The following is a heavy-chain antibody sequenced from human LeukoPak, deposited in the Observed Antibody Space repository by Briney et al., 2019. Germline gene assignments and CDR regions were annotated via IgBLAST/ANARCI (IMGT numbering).Heavy chain of an antibody. CDR3: ARDTDLSYAAGFDC. CDR1: GFTFSSYS. J-gene: IGHJ4*02. Sequence: PGGSLRLSCAASGFTFSSYSMNWVRRAPGKGLEWVAVISYDGSNKYYADSVKGRFTISRDNSKNTLYLQMTSLRAEDTALYYCARDTDLSYAAGFDCWGQGTLVTVSS. D-gene: IGHD3-10*01. V-gene: IGHV3-30*03. CDR2: ISYDGSNK.